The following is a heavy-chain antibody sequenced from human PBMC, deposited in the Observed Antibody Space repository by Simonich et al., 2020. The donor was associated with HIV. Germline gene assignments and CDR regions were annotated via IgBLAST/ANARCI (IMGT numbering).Heavy chain of an antibody. CDR3: ARERAAVVRRVGAFDI. D-gene: IGHD6-19*01. CDR2: IYHSGST. V-gene: IGHV4-34*01. CDR1: GGSFSGYY. Sequence: QVQLQQWGAGLLKPSETLSLTCAVYGGSFSGYYWNWIRQPPGKGLEWIGSIYHSGSTNDNPSLTSRVTISVDTSQHQFSLKRSSVTAADTAVYYCARERAAVVRRVGAFDIWGQGTMVTVSS. J-gene: IGHJ3*02.